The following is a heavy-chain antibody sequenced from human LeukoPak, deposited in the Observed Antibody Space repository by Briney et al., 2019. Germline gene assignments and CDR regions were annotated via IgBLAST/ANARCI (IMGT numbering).Heavy chain of an antibody. D-gene: IGHD3-10*01. CDR3: ARGRSYYGSGSSPFDP. J-gene: IGHJ5*02. V-gene: IGHV1-2*02. CDR2: INPNSGGT. CDR1: GYTFTGYY. Sequence: ASVNVSCKASGYTFTGYYMHWVRQAPGQGLEWMGWINPNSGGTNYAQKFQGRVTMTRDTSISTAYMELSRLRSDDTAVYYCARGRSYYGSGSSPFDPWGQGTLVTVSS.